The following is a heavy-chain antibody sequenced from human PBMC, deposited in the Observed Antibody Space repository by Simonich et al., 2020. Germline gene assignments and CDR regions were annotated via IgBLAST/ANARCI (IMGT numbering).Heavy chain of an antibody. Sequence: EVQLVESGGGLVKPGGSLRLSCAASGLTFSRYSMNWVRQAPGKVLGWVSSNRSSSSYIYYADSVKGRVTISRDNAKNSLYLQMNSLRAEDTAVYYCARGIVGASGAFDIWGQGTMVTVSS. CDR3: ARGIVGASGAFDI. D-gene: IGHD1-26*01. J-gene: IGHJ3*02. CDR1: GLTFSRYS. CDR2: NRSSSSYI. V-gene: IGHV3-21*01.